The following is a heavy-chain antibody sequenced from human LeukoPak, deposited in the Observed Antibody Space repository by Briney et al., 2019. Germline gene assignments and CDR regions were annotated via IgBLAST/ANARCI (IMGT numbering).Heavy chain of an antibody. D-gene: IGHD3-22*01. V-gene: IGHV1-24*01. CDR1: GYTLTELS. CDR2: FDPGDGET. Sequence: ASVKVSCKVSGYTLTELSMHWVRQARGKGREGMGGFDPGDGETIYAQQFQGRFTMTEDTSTDTAYMDLSSLRSEDTPVYYCATHHQTPTYYYDSSSATPLGYWGQGTLVTVSS. J-gene: IGHJ4*02. CDR3: ATHHQTPTYYYDSSSATPLGY.